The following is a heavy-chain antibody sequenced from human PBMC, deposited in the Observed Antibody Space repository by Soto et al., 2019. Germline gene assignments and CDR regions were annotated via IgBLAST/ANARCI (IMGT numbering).Heavy chain of an antibody. CDR2: ISTYNGKT. CDR3: ARLLTEGVTYREDAFDI. D-gene: IGHD3-9*01. CDR1: GYTFTSHG. J-gene: IGHJ3*02. V-gene: IGHV1-18*01. Sequence: QVQLVQSGGEVKKPGASVKVSCKASGYTFTSHGISWVRQAPGQGLEWMGWISTYNGKTDYAQKFQGRVTVTADTRTTTGYMEVRGLRSDDTAVYYCARLLTEGVTYREDAFDIWGQGTKVTVSS.